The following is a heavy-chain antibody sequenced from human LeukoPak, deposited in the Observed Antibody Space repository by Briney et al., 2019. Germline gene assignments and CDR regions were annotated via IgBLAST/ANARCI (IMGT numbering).Heavy chain of an antibody. V-gene: IGHV4-39*01. CDR1: GFTFSDYY. Sequence: GSLRLSCAASGFTFSDYYMSWIRQPPGKGLEWIGSIYYSGSTYYNPSLKSRVTISVDTSKNQFSLKLSSVTAADTAVYYCARLITMVRGVMIYYYYMDVWGKGTTVTISS. CDR2: IYYSGST. CDR3: ARLITMVRGVMIYYYYMDV. D-gene: IGHD3-10*01. J-gene: IGHJ6*03.